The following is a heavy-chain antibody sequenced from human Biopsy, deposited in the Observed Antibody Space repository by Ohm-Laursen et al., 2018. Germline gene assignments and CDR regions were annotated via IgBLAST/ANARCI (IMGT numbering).Heavy chain of an antibody. D-gene: IGHD4-23*01. V-gene: IGHV3-11*01. Sequence: SLRLSCAASGFSFSDYHMSWIRQAPGRGLEWVSYISGGGTIYYGDSMKGRVTISMDNAKNSLYLQMHSLRAEDTAVYYCARDTRWSPYSMDVWGQGTTVTVSS. CDR3: ARDTRWSPYSMDV. J-gene: IGHJ6*02. CDR2: ISGGGTI. CDR1: GFSFSDYH.